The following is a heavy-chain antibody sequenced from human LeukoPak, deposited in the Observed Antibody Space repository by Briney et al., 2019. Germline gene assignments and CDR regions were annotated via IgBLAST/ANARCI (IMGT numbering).Heavy chain of an antibody. CDR1: GGSISSYN. V-gene: IGHV4-59*01. CDR3: ARVPYYYDTLYFDY. CDR2: IYYSGST. J-gene: IGHJ4*02. Sequence: PSETLSLTCTVSGGSISSYNWSWIRQPPGKGLEWIGYIYYSGSTNYNPSLKSRVTISVDTSKNQFSLKLSSVTAADTAVYYCARVPYYYDTLYFDYWGQGTLVTVSS. D-gene: IGHD3-22*01.